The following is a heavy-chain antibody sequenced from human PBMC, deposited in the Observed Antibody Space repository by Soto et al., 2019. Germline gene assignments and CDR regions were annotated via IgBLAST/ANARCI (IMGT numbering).Heavy chain of an antibody. J-gene: IGHJ3*01. CDR2: ISDSGAST. D-gene: IGHD3-22*01. Sequence: EVQLLESGGGLVQPGGSLRLSCAVSGFTFSNYAMSWVRQAPGKGLEWVSVISDSGASTYNADSVKGRFTISRDNSKNRLYLQMNSLRAEDTALYYCAKARPSGGYYYVEAFDLWGQGTMVTVSS. CDR3: AKARPSGGYYYVEAFDL. CDR1: GFTFSNYA. V-gene: IGHV3-23*01.